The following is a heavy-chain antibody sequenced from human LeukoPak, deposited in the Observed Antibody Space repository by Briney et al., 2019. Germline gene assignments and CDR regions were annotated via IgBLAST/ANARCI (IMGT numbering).Heavy chain of an antibody. CDR2: IKQDGSEK. V-gene: IGHV3-7*01. D-gene: IGHD5-18*01. Sequence: GGSLRLSCAASGFTFSSYWMSWVRQAPGKGLEWVANIKQDGSEKYYVDSVKGRFTISRDNAKNSLYLQMNSLRAEDTAVYYCARVAAMVLNWFDPWGQGTLVTVSS. J-gene: IGHJ5*02. CDR3: ARVAAMVLNWFDP. CDR1: GFTFSSYW.